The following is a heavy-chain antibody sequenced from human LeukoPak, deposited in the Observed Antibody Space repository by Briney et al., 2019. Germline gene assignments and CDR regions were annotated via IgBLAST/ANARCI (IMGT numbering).Heavy chain of an antibody. J-gene: IGHJ4*02. CDR1: EFTFSSYA. CDR2: ISFDGNNE. V-gene: IGHV3-30-3*01. D-gene: IGHD6-25*01. CDR3: ANIIRKYTSGYYYLDY. Sequence: GESLRLSCAASEFTFSSYAMHWVRQAPGKGLEWVAAISFDGNNEYYADSVKGRFTISRDNSKNTLYLQMNSLRAEDTAVYYCANIIRKYTSGYYYLDYWGQGTLVTVSS.